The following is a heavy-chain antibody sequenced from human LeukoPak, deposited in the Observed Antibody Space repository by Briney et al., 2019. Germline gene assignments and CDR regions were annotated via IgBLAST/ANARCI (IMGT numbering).Heavy chain of an antibody. CDR3: AKVSGSGSYLAVYFDS. Sequence: GGSLRLSCAASGFTFSSYAMIWVRQAPGKGLEWVSTMSARGGSTIYADSVEGRFTISRDYSKNTLYLQMDSLRAEDTALYYCAKVSGSGSYLAVYFDSWGKGTLVTVSS. D-gene: IGHD3-10*01. J-gene: IGHJ4*02. CDR2: MSARGGST. V-gene: IGHV3-23*01. CDR1: GFTFSSYA.